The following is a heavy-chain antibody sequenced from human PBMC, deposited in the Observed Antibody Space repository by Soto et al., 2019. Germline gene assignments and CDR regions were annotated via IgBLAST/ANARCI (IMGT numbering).Heavy chain of an antibody. J-gene: IGHJ6*02. V-gene: IGHV1-46*01. CDR3: ARDFIVVVTARKYYYYYGMDV. CDR1: GYTFTSYY. Sequence: GASVKVSCKASGYTFTSYYMHWVRQAPGQGLEWMGIINPSGGGTSYAQEFQGRVTMTRDTSTSTVYMELSSLRSEDTAVYYCARDFIVVVTARKYYYYYGMDVWGQGTTVTVSS. CDR2: INPSGGGT. D-gene: IGHD2-21*02.